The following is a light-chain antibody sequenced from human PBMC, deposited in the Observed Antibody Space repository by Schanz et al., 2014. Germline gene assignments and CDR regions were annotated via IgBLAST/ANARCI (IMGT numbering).Light chain of an antibody. V-gene: IGKV3D-20*02. CDR1: QSVSSY. CDR2: GAS. Sequence: IVLTQSPATLSLSPGERATLSCRASQSVSSYLAWYQQKAGQAPRLLIYGASSRATGIPDRFSGSGSGTXFPLTISRLEPEDFAVYYCQHRFNWPWRFGQGTKLEIK. J-gene: IGKJ1*01. CDR3: QHRFNWPWR.